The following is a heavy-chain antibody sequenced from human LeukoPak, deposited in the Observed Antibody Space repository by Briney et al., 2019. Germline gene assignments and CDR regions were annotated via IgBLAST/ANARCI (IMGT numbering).Heavy chain of an antibody. CDR2: IKQDGSDN. CDR3: ARGSSSWDY. V-gene: IGHV3-7*01. CDR1: GFTFSSYW. J-gene: IGHJ4*02. D-gene: IGHD6-13*01. Sequence: GGSLRLSCAASGFTFSSYWLSWIRQAPGKGLEWMANIKQDGSDNYNLSFMKRRIMISSDNDKHLLYMQMNIMRAEATVVYYAARGSSSWDYWGQGTLVTVAS.